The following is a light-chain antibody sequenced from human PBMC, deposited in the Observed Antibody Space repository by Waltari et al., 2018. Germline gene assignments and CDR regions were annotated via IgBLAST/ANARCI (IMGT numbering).Light chain of an antibody. J-gene: IGLJ3*02. V-gene: IGLV1-40*01. CDR1: SSNIGAGCA. CDR3: QSYDSYLRGV. CDR2: DNN. Sequence: QSVLTQPPPVSGSPGQRVTISCTGSSSNIGAGCALPWSQQLPGTAPNPLVHDNNKRPSGVSDRFSASKSGTSASLAITGLQAEDEADYYCQSYDSYLRGVFGGGTKLTVL.